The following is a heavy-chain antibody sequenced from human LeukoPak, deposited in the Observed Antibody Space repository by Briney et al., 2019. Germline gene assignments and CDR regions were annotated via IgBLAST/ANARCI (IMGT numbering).Heavy chain of an antibody. CDR2: ISGSGLNT. D-gene: IGHD3-10*01. J-gene: IGHJ4*02. Sequence: GGSLRLSCAASGFIFSTYGMTWFRQAPGRGLEWVSGISGSGLNTYYADSVKGRFTSSRGNSKNMLYLQMNSLRAEDTAVYYCAKGGGYGSGTYSEDWGQGILVTVSS. V-gene: IGHV3-23*01. CDR1: GFIFSTYG. CDR3: AKGGGYGSGTYSED.